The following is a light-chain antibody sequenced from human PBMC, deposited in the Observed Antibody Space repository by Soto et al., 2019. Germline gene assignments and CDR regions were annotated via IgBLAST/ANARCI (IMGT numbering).Light chain of an antibody. V-gene: IGKV3-15*01. CDR3: QQYNNWPRT. CDR2: GAS. Sequence: EIVMTQSPATLSVSPGERATLSCRASETVSSNLAWYQQKLGQAPRLLIYGASTRATGIPARLSGSGSGTEFTLTISSLQSEDFAVYYCQQYNNWPRTFGQGTKVDIK. CDR1: ETVSSN. J-gene: IGKJ1*01.